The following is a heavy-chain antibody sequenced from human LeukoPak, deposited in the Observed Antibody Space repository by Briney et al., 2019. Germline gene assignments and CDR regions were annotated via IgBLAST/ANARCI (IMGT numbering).Heavy chain of an antibody. CDR1: GGSINSSVYS. D-gene: IGHD4-23*01. CDR2: IHHSGTT. CDR3: ARVAYGGNFFDS. J-gene: IGHJ4*02. Sequence: SETLSLTCAVSGGSINSSVYSWSWIRQPPGKVLEWIGYIHHSGTTYYNPSLKSRVTISLDRSKNQFPLELTSVTAADTAVYYCARVAYGGNFFDSWGQGTLVTVSS. V-gene: IGHV4-30-2*01.